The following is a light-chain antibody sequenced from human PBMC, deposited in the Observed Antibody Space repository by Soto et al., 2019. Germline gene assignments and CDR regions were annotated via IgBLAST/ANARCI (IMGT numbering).Light chain of an antibody. CDR2: STN. CDR3: SSYTSRINYV. V-gene: IGLV8-61*01. CDR1: SGSVSTSYY. Sequence: QTVVTQEPSFSVSPGGTVTLTCGLSSGSVSTSYYPSWYQQTPGQAPRTLIYSTNTRSSGVPDRFSGSILGNKAALTITGAQADDESDYYCSSYTSRINYVFGTGTKLTVL. J-gene: IGLJ1*01.